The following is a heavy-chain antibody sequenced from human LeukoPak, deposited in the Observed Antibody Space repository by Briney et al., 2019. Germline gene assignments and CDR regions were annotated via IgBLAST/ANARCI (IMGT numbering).Heavy chain of an antibody. CDR1: GFTFSTYA. D-gene: IGHD5-18*01. V-gene: IGHV3-30*04. Sequence: GGSLRLSCAASGFTFSTYAMHWVRQAPGKGLEWGAVISYDGSSKYYADSVKGRFTISRDNSKNTLYLQINSLRAEDTAVYYRARARSSYGYGDAFDIWGQGTMVTVSS. CDR3: ARARSSYGYGDAFDI. CDR2: ISYDGSSK. J-gene: IGHJ3*02.